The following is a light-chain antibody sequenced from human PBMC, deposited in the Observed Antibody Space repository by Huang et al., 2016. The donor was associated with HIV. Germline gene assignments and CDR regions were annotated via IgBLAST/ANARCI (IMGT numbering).Light chain of an antibody. J-gene: IGKJ2*01. CDR2: YAH. CDR1: QSVRNNY. CDR3: QQYSTSSYT. V-gene: IGKV3D-20*01. Sequence: IVLTQSPATLSLSPGERATLTCGASQSVRNNYLAWYQQKPGLAPRLLIYYAHVLATGIPDRVSGSGSGTDFTLTISRLEPEDFAMYYCQQYSTSSYTFGQGTKVDI.